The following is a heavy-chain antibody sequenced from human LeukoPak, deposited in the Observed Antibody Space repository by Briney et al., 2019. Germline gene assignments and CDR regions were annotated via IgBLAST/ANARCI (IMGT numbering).Heavy chain of an antibody. V-gene: IGHV4-34*01. CDR3: ATRIAAAGTTRDY. Sequence: SETLSLTCAVYGGSFSGYYWSWIRQPPGKGLEWIGEINHSGSTNYNPSLKSRVTISVDTSKNQFSLKLSSVTAADTAVYYCATRIAAAGTTRDYWGQGTLVTVSS. D-gene: IGHD6-13*01. CDR2: INHSGST. CDR1: GGSFSGYY. J-gene: IGHJ4*02.